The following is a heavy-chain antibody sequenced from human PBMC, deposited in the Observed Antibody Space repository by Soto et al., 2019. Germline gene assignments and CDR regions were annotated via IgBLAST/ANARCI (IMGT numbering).Heavy chain of an antibody. V-gene: IGHV4-34*01. CDR2: INHSGTI. J-gene: IGHJ6*02. CDR3: ARADRTLVTSYSLDV. D-gene: IGHD2-21*02. CDR1: GGSFSGCY. Sequence: LSLTCSVYGGSFSGCYWTWIRQPPGKGLEWIEEINHSGTINFNPSLKSRLTISLDTSKKHFSLKLSSVTDADTAAYYCARADRTLVTSYSLDVWGQGTTVTVSS.